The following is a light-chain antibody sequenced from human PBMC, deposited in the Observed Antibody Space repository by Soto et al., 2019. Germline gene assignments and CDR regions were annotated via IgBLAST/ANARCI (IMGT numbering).Light chain of an antibody. V-gene: IGKV2-40*01. CDR2: TLS. J-gene: IGKJ1*01. CDR3: MQRIEFPWT. Sequence: DIVMTQTPLSLPVTPGEPASLPCRSSQILLDSDAGNTYLAWYLQKPGQHHQXXIYTLSSRASGVPDRFSGSGSGTDFTLKISRVEAEDVGVYYCMQRIEFPWTGGQGTKVEI. CDR1: QILLDSDAGNTY.